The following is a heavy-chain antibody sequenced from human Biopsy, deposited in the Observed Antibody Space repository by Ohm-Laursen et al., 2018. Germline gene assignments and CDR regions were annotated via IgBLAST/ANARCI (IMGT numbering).Heavy chain of an antibody. CDR2: INGGGGST. D-gene: IGHD3-3*01. J-gene: IGHJ5*02. CDR1: GFTFSGHA. Sequence: SLRLSCVASGFTFSGHAMSWVRQAPGKGLECVSIINGGGGSTWYSDPVKGRFTISRDNSKNTLYLQMNSLRAEDTAMYYCARDLYDFCGGCPFDPWGQGTLVTVSP. CDR3: ARDLYDFCGGCPFDP. V-gene: IGHV3-23*01.